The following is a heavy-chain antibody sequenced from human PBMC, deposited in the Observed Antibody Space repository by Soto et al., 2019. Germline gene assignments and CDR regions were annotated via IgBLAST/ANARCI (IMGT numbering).Heavy chain of an antibody. CDR3: ARGCGGYCSGGSCYCYYYYYGMDV. CDR1: GFTFSSYS. V-gene: IGHV3-21*01. CDR2: ISSSSSYI. J-gene: IGHJ6*02. Sequence: EVQLVESGGGLVKPGGSLRLSCAASGFTFSSYSMNWVRQAPGKGLEWVSSISSSSSYIYYADSVKGRFTISRDNAKNSLYLQMNSLRAEDTAVYYCARGCGGYCSGGSCYCYYYYYGMDVWGQGTTVTVSS. D-gene: IGHD2-15*01.